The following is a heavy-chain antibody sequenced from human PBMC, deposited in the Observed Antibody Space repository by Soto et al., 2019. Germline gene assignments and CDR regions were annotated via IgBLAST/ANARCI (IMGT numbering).Heavy chain of an antibody. CDR1: GFTFSSYA. CDR2: ISGSGGST. CDR3: AKWREQQLGNYYYYYGMDV. V-gene: IGHV3-23*01. Sequence: RGSLRLSCAASGFTFSSYAMSWVRQAPGKGLEWVSAISGSGGSTYYADSVKGRFTISRDNSKNTLYLQMNSLRAEDTAVYYCAKWREQQLGNYYYYYGMDVWGQGTTVTVSS. D-gene: IGHD6-13*01. J-gene: IGHJ6*02.